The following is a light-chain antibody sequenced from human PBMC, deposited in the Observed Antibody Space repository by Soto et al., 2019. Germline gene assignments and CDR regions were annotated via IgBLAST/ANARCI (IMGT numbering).Light chain of an antibody. V-gene: IGKV4-1*01. J-gene: IGKJ4*01. CDR2: WAS. Sequence: DIVMTQSPDSLSVSLGERATINCKSSQSVLSRANNMNYLPWYQQKPGQPPKLLIYWASTRESGVSDRFSGSGAGTDFTLTISCLQAEDVAVYYCQEYYTTLALTFVAGTKVE. CDR3: QEYYTTLALT. CDR1: QSVLSRANNMNY.